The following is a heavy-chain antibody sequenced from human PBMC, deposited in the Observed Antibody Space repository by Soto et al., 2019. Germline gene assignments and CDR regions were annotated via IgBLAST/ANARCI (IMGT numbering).Heavy chain of an antibody. CDR2: ISYDGSNE. CDR1: GFTFSSHG. CDR3: AKSKYQGYYYGMDV. J-gene: IGHJ6*02. D-gene: IGHD2-2*01. Sequence: PGGSLRLSCAASGFTFSSHGMHWVRQAPGKGLGWVAVISYDGSNEYYADSVKGRFTISRVNFKNTLYLQMNSLRAEDTAVYYCAKSKYQGYYYGMDVWSQGTTVTVSS. V-gene: IGHV3-30*18.